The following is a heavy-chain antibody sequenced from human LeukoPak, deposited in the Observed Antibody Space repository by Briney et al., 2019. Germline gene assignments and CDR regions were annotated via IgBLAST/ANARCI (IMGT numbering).Heavy chain of an antibody. CDR2: ISSSPTTI. V-gene: IGHV3-11*01. J-gene: IGHJ4*02. Sequence: PGGSLRLSCATSGFPFSDFYMSWIRQAPGKGLEWVSYISSSPTTIYYADSVKGRFTISRDNAKNSLYLQMNNLRAEDTAVYYCTRDRWGKYYFDYWGQGTLVTVSS. D-gene: IGHD7-27*01. CDR3: TRDRWGKYYFDY. CDR1: GFPFSDFY.